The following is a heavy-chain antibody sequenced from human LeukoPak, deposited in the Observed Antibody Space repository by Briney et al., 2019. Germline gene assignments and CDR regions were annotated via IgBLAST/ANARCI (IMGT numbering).Heavy chain of an antibody. D-gene: IGHD4-17*01. CDR2: FDPEQGDR. V-gene: IGHV1-24*01. Sequence: GASVKVSCKVSGHTLSELSIHWVRQAPGKGLEWMGGFDPEQGDRVHAQNFRGRVTMTEDTSTDTAYMELRGLRSEDTAVYYCARGATRIPTVHYYYYYMDVWGKGTTVTVSS. J-gene: IGHJ6*03. CDR3: ARGATRIPTVHYYYYYMDV. CDR1: GHTLSELS.